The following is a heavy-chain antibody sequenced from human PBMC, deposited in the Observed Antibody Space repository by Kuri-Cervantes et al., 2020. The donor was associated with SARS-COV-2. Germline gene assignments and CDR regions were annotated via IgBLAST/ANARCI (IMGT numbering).Heavy chain of an antibody. J-gene: IGHJ4*02. V-gene: IGHV3-23*01. Sequence: GESLKISCAASGFTFSSYAMSGVRQAPGKGLEWVSAIRGSGGSTYYADSVKGRFTISRDNSKNTLYLQMNSLRAEDTAVYYCTRVRVWGSYRYKAGRFDYWGQGTLVTVSS. CDR3: TRVRVWGSYRYKAGRFDY. D-gene: IGHD3-16*02. CDR2: IRGSGGST. CDR1: GFTFSSYA.